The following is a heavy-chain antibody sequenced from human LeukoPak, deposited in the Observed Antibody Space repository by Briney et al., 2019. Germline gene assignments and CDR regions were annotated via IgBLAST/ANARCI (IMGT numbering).Heavy chain of an antibody. Sequence: GGSLRLSCAASGFTFSSYAMSWVRQAPGKGLEWVSAISGSGGSTYYADSVKGRFTISRDNSKNTLYLQMNSLRAEDTAVYYCAKGVSDVSGYDSLFDYWGQGTLVTVSS. J-gene: IGHJ4*02. D-gene: IGHD5-12*01. CDR2: ISGSGGST. CDR3: AKGVSDVSGYDSLFDY. CDR1: GFTFSSYA. V-gene: IGHV3-23*01.